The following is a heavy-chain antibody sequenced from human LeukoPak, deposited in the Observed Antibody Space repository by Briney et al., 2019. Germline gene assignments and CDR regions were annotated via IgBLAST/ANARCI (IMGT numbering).Heavy chain of an antibody. D-gene: IGHD1-1*01. Sequence: ASVKVSCKASGYTFTYHYIHWVRQAPGQGLEWMGIINSSGGSTDYAQKFQGRVTTTRDTSTSTVYMELSSLRSEDTAVYYCARETGMASARNFDYWGQGTLVTVST. CDR3: ARETGMASARNFDY. V-gene: IGHV1-46*01. CDR2: INSSGGST. CDR1: GYTFTYHY. J-gene: IGHJ4*02.